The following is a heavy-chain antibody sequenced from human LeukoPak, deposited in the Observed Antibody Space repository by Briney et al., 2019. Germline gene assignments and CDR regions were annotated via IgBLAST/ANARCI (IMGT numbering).Heavy chain of an antibody. J-gene: IGHJ4*02. CDR3: ARGGPNDSSCYYPGY. Sequence: SETLSLTCAVYGGSFSGYHWSWIRQPPGKGLEWIGEINHSGSTNYNPSLESRVTISADTSKKPFSLILTSVTAADTAVYYCARGGPNDSSCYYPGYWGQGTLVTVSS. D-gene: IGHD3-22*01. V-gene: IGHV4-34*01. CDR2: INHSGST. CDR1: GGSFSGYH.